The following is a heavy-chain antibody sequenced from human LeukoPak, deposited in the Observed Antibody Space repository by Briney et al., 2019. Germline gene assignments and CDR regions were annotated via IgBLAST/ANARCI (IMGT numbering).Heavy chain of an antibody. D-gene: IGHD1-1*01. CDR3: ASGSYPHYYYYYYMDV. J-gene: IGHJ6*03. Sequence: NPSETPSLTCTVSGGSISSYYWSWIRQPPGKGLEWIGYFYYSGSTNYNPSLKSRVTISVDTSKNQFSLKLSSVTAADTAVYYCASGSYPHYYYYYYMDVWGKGTTVTVSS. CDR1: GGSISSYY. V-gene: IGHV4-59*01. CDR2: FYYSGST.